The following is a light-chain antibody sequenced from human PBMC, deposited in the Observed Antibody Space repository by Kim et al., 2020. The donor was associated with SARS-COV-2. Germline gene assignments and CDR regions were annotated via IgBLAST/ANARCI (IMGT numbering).Light chain of an antibody. Sequence: TINCKASQSVLYSSNNKNYLAWYQQKPGQPPKLLIYWASTRESGVPDRFSGSGSGTDFTLTISSLQAEDVAVYYCQQYYSTPPITFGQGTRLEIK. CDR2: WAS. CDR1: QSVLYSSNNKNY. V-gene: IGKV4-1*01. J-gene: IGKJ5*01. CDR3: QQYYSTPPIT.